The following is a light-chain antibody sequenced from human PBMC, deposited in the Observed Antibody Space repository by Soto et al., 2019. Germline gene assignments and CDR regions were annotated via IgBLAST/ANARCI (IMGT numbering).Light chain of an antibody. CDR1: SSNVGAGYD. Sequence: SVLTQPPSVSGAPGERVAISCTGSSSNVGAGYDVHWYQQLPGTAPKLLIYNNNNRPSGVPDRFSGSRSGTSASLAITGLQADDEADYHCQSYDSSLGGVVFGGGTKVTVL. J-gene: IGLJ3*02. CDR3: QSYDSSLGGVV. CDR2: NNN. V-gene: IGLV1-40*01.